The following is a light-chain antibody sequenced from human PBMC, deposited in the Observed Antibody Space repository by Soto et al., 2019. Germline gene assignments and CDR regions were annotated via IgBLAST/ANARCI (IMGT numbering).Light chain of an antibody. J-gene: IGKJ5*01. V-gene: IGKV3-15*01. CDR3: QQYNNWPGT. Sequence: EIVLTQSQGTLSLSPGERATLSCLASQSVSSSYLAWYQQKPGQAPRLLIYGASSRATGIPARFSGSGSGTEFTLTISSLQSEDFAVYFCQQYNNWPGTFGQGTRLEIK. CDR2: GAS. CDR1: QSVSSSY.